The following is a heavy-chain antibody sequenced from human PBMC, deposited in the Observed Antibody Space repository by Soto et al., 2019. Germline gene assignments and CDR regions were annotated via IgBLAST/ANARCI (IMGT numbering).Heavy chain of an antibody. Sequence: PXGSLRLSCVASGFAVSNNYMNWVRQAPGKGLEWVSVVYSGGTTYYADSVRGRFTVSRDDSKNTLFLQMSSLRAEDTAVYYCARAGSPFDSDSSGYWGFDHWGQGTLVTVSS. J-gene: IGHJ4*02. CDR1: GFAVSNNY. CDR2: VYSGGTT. CDR3: ARAGSPFDSDSSGYWGFDH. V-gene: IGHV3-53*01. D-gene: IGHD3-22*01.